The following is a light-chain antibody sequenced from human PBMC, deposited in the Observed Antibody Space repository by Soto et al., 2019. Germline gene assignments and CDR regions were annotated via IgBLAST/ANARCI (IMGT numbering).Light chain of an antibody. Sequence: EIVLTQSPATLSLSPGERATHSCRASQSVTSYLAWYQQKPGQAPRLLIYDASNRATGIPARFSGSGSGTDFTLTISSLEAEDFAVYYCQQRSNWVTFGQGTRLEIK. J-gene: IGKJ5*01. V-gene: IGKV3-11*01. CDR3: QQRSNWVT. CDR2: DAS. CDR1: QSVTSY.